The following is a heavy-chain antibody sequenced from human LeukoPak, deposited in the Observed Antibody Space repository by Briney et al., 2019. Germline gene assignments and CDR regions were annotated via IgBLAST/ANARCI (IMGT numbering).Heavy chain of an antibody. Sequence: GGSLRLSCAASGFTFSSYSMNWVRQAPGKGLEWVSYISSSSSTIYYADSVKGRFTISRDNAKNSLYLQMNSLRAEDTAVYYCARRGTAGHFDYWGQGTLVTVSS. CDR1: GFTFSSYS. CDR2: ISSSSSTI. D-gene: IGHD6-19*01. V-gene: IGHV3-48*01. CDR3: ARRGTAGHFDY. J-gene: IGHJ4*02.